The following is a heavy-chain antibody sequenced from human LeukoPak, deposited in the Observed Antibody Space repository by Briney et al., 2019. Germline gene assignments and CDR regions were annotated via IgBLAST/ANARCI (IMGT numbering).Heavy chain of an antibody. Sequence: SETLSLTCTVSGGSISSSSYYWAWIRQSPGKGLECIGSIYYSGSTYYNPSLKSRVTISVDTSKNQFSLELSSVTAADTAVYYCARQRCSGGSCFFSDYFDYWGQGALVTVSS. J-gene: IGHJ4*02. V-gene: IGHV4-39*01. D-gene: IGHD2-15*01. CDR3: ARQRCSGGSCFFSDYFDY. CDR2: IYYSGST. CDR1: GGSISSSSYY.